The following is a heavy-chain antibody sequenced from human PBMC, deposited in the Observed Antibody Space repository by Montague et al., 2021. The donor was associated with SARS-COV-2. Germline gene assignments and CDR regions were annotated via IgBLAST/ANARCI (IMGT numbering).Heavy chain of an antibody. CDR3: ARSSGSYSTFDF. CDR2: IYYSGST. D-gene: IGHD3-10*01. V-gene: IGHV4-59*08. CDR1: GGSISSSY. Sequence: SETRSLTCTVSGGSISSSYWIWIRQPPGKGLEWIGYIYYSGSTSYNPSLKSRVTMSVDTSKNQFSLKLSSVTAADTAVYYCARSSGSYSTFDFWGQGTLVTVSS. J-gene: IGHJ4*02.